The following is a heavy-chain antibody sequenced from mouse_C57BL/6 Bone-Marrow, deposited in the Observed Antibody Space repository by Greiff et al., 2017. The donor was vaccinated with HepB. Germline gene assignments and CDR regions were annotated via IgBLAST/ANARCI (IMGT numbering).Heavy chain of an antibody. J-gene: IGHJ3*01. Sequence: EVQVVESGAELVRPGASVKLSCTASGFNIKDDYMHWVKQRPEQGLEWIGWIDPENGDTEYASKFQGKATITADTSSNTVYLQLSSLTSEDTAVYYCTTGAYYGSSYWFAYWGQGTLVTVSA. CDR1: GFNIKDDY. D-gene: IGHD1-1*01. CDR2: IDPENGDT. V-gene: IGHV14-4*01. CDR3: TTGAYYGSSYWFAY.